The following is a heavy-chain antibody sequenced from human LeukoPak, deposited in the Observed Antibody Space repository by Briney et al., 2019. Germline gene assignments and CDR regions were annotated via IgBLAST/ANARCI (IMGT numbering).Heavy chain of an antibody. CDR2: TSSSSSYI. CDR3: ARAGAGSYYGGFDY. Sequence: GGSLRLSCAASGFAFSRYSMSWVRQAPGKGLEWVSFTSSSSSYIYYAESVKGRFTISRDNAKNSLYLQMNSLRAEDTAVYYCARAGAGSYYGGFDYWGQGSLVTVSS. J-gene: IGHJ4*02. CDR1: GFAFSRYS. D-gene: IGHD3-10*01. V-gene: IGHV3-21*01.